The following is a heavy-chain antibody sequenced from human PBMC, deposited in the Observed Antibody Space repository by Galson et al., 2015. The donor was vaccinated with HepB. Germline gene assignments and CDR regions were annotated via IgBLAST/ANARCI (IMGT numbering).Heavy chain of an antibody. J-gene: IGHJ4*02. CDR1: GFTVSSNY. Sequence: SLRLSCAASGFTVSSNYMSWVRQAPGKGLEWVSVIYSGGSTYYADSVKGRFTISRDNSKNTLYLQMNSLRAEDTAVYYCAGDYYDSSSYRGNSRDYWGQGTLVTVSS. V-gene: IGHV3-53*01. D-gene: IGHD3-22*01. CDR2: IYSGGST. CDR3: AGDYYDSSSYRGNSRDY.